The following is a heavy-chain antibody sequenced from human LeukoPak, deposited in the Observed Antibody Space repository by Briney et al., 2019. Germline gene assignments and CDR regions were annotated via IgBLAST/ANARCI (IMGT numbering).Heavy chain of an antibody. CDR1: GFTFSCYS. CDR2: ISSSSTTV. Sequence: QPGGSLRLSCAGSGFTFSCYSMNWVRQAPGKGLEWLSYISSSSTTVYYADSVKGRFTISRDNAKNSLYLEMNSLRAEDTAVYYCAREGGLGSSFHWGQGTLVTVS. V-gene: IGHV3-48*04. J-gene: IGHJ4*02. CDR3: AREGGLGSSFH. D-gene: IGHD6-13*01.